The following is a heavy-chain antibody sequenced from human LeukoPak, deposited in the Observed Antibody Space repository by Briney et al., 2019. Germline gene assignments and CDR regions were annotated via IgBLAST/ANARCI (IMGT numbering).Heavy chain of an antibody. Sequence: SEALSLTCNVSGGSISSSYWSWIRQPPGKGLEWVGYIYNTGTTNYNPSLSSRVTISVDTSKNQLSLRLSSVTAADTAVYYCARHEPPGARRHLDYWGQGTLVTVSS. CDR1: GGSISSSY. CDR2: IYNTGTT. V-gene: IGHV4-59*08. J-gene: IGHJ4*02. CDR3: ARHEPPGARRHLDY. D-gene: IGHD1-14*01.